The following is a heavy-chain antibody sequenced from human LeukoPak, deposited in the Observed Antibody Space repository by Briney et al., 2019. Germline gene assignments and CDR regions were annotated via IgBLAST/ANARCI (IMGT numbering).Heavy chain of an antibody. J-gene: IGHJ4*02. CDR3: AKDGRVEQQLYYFDY. D-gene: IGHD6-13*01. CDR1: GFTFSSYA. CDR2: ISASGGNT. V-gene: IGHV3-23*01. Sequence: PGGSLRLSCAASGFTFSSYAMSWVRRAPGKGLEWVSTISASGGNTFYADSVKGRFTISRDNSKNTLHLQMNSLRAEDTAVYYCAKDGRVEQQLYYFDYWGQGALVTVSS.